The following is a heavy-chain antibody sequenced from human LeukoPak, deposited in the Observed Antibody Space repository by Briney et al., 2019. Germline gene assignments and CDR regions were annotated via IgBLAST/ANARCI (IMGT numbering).Heavy chain of an antibody. CDR3: ARFLADDSSSPGSGDP. CDR2: IYYSGST. Sequence: PSETLSLTCTVSGGSISSSSYYWGWIRQPPGKGLEWIGSIYYSGSTYYNPSLKSRVTISVDTSKNQFSLKLSSVTAADTAVYYCARFLADDSSSPGSGDPWGQGTLVTVSS. D-gene: IGHD6-13*01. V-gene: IGHV4-39*01. CDR1: GGSISSSSYY. J-gene: IGHJ5*02.